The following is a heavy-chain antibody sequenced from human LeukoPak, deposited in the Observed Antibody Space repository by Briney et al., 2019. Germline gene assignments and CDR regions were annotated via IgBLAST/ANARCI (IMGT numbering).Heavy chain of an antibody. CDR3: ARIALYDDTAFYSGYYYYYYPMDV. Sequence: GASVKVSCKASGYTFTSYAMHWVRQAPGQRLEWMGWINAGNGNTKYSQKFQGRVTITRDTSASTAYMELSSLRSEDTAVYYCARIALYDDTAFYSGYYYYYYPMDVWGQGTTVTVSS. CDR1: GYTFTSYA. V-gene: IGHV1-3*01. J-gene: IGHJ6*02. CDR2: INAGNGNT. D-gene: IGHD3-9*01.